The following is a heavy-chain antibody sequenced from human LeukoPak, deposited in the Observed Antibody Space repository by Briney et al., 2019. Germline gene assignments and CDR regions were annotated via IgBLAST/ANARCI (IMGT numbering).Heavy chain of an antibody. V-gene: IGHV3-30*04. CDR2: ISYDGSNK. CDR1: GFTFSSYA. Sequence: GGSLRLSCAASGFTFSSYAMHWVRQAPGKGLEWVAVISYDGSNKYYTDSVKGRFTISRDNSKNTLYLQMNSLRAEDAAVYYCARDATYYYDSSGFDYWGQGTLVTVSS. D-gene: IGHD3-22*01. J-gene: IGHJ4*02. CDR3: ARDATYYYDSSGFDY.